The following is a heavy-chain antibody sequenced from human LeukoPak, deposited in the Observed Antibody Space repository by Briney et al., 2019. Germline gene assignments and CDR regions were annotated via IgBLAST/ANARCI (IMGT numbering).Heavy chain of an antibody. CDR2: ISASGDKT. J-gene: IGHJ6*02. V-gene: IGHV3-23*01. CDR1: GFTFSSYA. D-gene: IGHD6-13*01. CDR3: ARGWLGIAAAGNWGEDV. Sequence: PGGSLRLSCVTSGFTFSSYAMTWVRQPPGKGLEWVAAISASGDKTYYADSVKGRFIISRDNSKNTLYLQMNSLRAEDTAVYYCARGWLGIAAAGNWGEDVWGQGTTVTVSS.